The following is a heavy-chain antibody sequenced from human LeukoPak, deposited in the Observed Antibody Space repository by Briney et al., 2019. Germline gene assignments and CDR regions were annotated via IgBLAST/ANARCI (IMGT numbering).Heavy chain of an antibody. CDR2: ISSSGSTI. J-gene: IGHJ5*02. CDR3: ARGFAQNWFDP. V-gene: IGHV3-48*02. Sequence: GGSLRLSCAASGFTFSNYNMNWVRQAPGKGLEWVSYISSSGSTIYYADSVKVRFTISRDNAKNSLSLQMNSLRDEDTAVYYCARGFAQNWFDPWGQGTLVTVSS. CDR1: GFTFSNYN.